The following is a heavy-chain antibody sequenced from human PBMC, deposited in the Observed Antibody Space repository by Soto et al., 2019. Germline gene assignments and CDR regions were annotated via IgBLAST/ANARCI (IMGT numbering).Heavy chain of an antibody. Sequence: QVQLVQSGAEVKKPGASVNVSCKASGYTFTNYYMHWVRQAPGQGLEWMGIINPSDGSTTYAQKFQGRLTMTSDTSTTTVSLELVSLRSEYTAVYYCAREFGEMISQTYYRGFGFCGLVTLVTVAA. CDR3: AREFGEMISQTYYRGFGF. V-gene: IGHV1-46*01. J-gene: IGHJ4*02. D-gene: IGHD3-22*01. CDR2: INPSDGST. CDR1: GYTFTNYY.